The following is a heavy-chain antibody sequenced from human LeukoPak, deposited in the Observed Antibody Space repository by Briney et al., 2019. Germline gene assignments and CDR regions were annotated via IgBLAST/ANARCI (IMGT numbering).Heavy chain of an antibody. CDR2: INPNSGGT. CDR1: GYTFTGYY. V-gene: IGHV1-2*02. CDR3: ARGYRDSSGPCLDS. Sequence: ASVKVSCKASGYTFTGYYIHWVRQDPGQGLEWMGWINPNSGGTKYAQKFQGRVTMTRYTAISTAHMELNRLTSDDTAVYFCARGYRDSSGPCLDSWGQGTLVTVSS. D-gene: IGHD3-22*01. J-gene: IGHJ5*01.